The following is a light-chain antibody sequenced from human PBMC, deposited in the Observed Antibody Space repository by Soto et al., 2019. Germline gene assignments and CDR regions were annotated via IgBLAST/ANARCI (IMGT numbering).Light chain of an antibody. CDR2: RNN. J-gene: IGLJ1*01. CDR3: AAWDDTVRSYV. Sequence: QSVLTQPPSVSGTPGQRVTISCSGSISNIGSNYVYWFQQFPGTAPKVLSNRNNQRPSGAPDRFSGSKSGTSASLAISGLRSEDEAEYYCAAWDDTVRSYVFGTGTKVTVL. CDR1: ISNIGSNY. V-gene: IGLV1-47*01.